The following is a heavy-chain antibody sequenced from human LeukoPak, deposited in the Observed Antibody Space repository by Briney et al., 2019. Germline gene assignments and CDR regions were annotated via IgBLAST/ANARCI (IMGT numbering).Heavy chain of an antibody. V-gene: IGHV3-33*01. CDR2: IWYDGTSK. D-gene: IGHD6-13*01. CDR1: GFTFSTYG. Sequence: GGSLRLSCAASGFTFSTYGMHWVRQAPGRALEWVAVIWYDGTSKYYADSVKGRFSISRDNSKGTLYLQMNSLRAEDTAVYYCARAYSSNWYYFDYWGQGTLVTVSS. CDR3: ARAYSSNWYYFDY. J-gene: IGHJ4*02.